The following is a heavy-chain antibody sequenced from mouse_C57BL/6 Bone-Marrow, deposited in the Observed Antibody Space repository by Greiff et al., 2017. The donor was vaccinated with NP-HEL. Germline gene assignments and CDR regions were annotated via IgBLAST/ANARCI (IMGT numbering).Heavy chain of an antibody. CDR2: IDPENGDT. J-gene: IGHJ3*01. V-gene: IGHV14-4*01. D-gene: IGHD2-12*01. CDR3: SACENDGGWFAY. CDR1: GFNITDDS. Sequence: VQLQQSGAELVRPGASVKLSCTASGFNITDDSMHWVKQRPEQGLEWIGWIDPENGDTEYASKFQGKATITADTSSNTAYLQLSSLTSEDSDVYYCSACENDGGWFAYWGQGKVVTVSA.